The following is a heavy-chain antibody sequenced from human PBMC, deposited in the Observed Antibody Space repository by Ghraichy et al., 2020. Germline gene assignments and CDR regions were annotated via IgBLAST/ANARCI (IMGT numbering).Heavy chain of an antibody. J-gene: IGHJ6*02. CDR2: IISNGRYR. CDR1: GFPFSSFS. Sequence: GGSLRLSCAASGFPFSSFSMNWVRQAPGKGLEWVSSIISNGRYRYYADSMKGRFTISRDNGKNSLYLQMSSLRAEDTAIYFCATEVSLPGYSYGRPLYGMDVWGQGTTVTVSS. CDR3: ATEVSLPGYSYGRPLYGMDV. V-gene: IGHV3-21*01. D-gene: IGHD5-18*01.